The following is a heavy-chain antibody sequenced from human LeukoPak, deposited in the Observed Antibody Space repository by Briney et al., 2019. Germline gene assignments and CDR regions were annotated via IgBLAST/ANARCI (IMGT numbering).Heavy chain of an antibody. J-gene: IGHJ3*02. D-gene: IGHD5-18*01. CDR3: ASPVGYSYGHDAFDI. CDR2: IYPGDSDT. V-gene: IGHV5-51*01. Sequence: GESLKISCKGSGYSFTSYWIGWVRQMPGKGLEWMGIIYPGDSDTRYSPSFQGQVTLSADKSISTAYLQWSSLKASDTAMYYCASPVGYSYGHDAFDIWGQGTMVTVSS. CDR1: GYSFTSYW.